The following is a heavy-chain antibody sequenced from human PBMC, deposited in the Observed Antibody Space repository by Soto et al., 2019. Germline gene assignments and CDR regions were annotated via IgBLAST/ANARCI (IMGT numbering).Heavy chain of an antibody. CDR3: ATGPLAVAGPFDY. Sequence: GASVKVSCKVSGYTLTELSMHWVRQAPGKGLEWMGGFDPEDGETIYAQKFQGRVTMTEDTSTDTAYMELSSLRSEDAAVYYCATGPLAVAGPFDYWGQGTLVTVSS. V-gene: IGHV1-24*01. CDR1: GYTLTELS. D-gene: IGHD6-19*01. J-gene: IGHJ4*02. CDR2: FDPEDGET.